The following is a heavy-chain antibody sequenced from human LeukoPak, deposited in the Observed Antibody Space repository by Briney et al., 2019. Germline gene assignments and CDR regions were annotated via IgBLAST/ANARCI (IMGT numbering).Heavy chain of an antibody. D-gene: IGHD1-26*01. CDR2: IYYSGST. CDR1: GGSLNSGDYY. V-gene: IGHV4-30-4*01. J-gene: IGHJ4*02. CDR3: GRRGSSHAFDY. Sequence: SQTLSLTCTVSGGSLNSGDYYWRWIRQPPGKGLEWIGYIYYSGSTDYNPSLKSRVSISIDTSKNQFSLKLTSVTAADTAVYYCGRRGSSHAFDYWGQGTLVTVSS.